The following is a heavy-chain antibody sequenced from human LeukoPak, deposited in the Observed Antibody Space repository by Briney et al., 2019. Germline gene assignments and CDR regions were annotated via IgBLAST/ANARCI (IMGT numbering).Heavy chain of an antibody. J-gene: IGHJ4*02. CDR2: ISSDSTST. Sequence: GGSLRLSCAASGLTFSTYSMSWVRQAPGKGLEWVSYISSDSTSTYYADSVKGRFTVSRDNAKNSLFLQMNSLRAEDTAVCYCATDRYDIASDYWGQGTLVTVSS. CDR3: ATDRYDIASDY. V-gene: IGHV3-48*04. CDR1: GLTFSTYS. D-gene: IGHD2-2*01.